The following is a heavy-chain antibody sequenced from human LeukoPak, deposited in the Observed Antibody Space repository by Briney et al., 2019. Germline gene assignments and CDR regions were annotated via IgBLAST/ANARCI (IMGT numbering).Heavy chain of an antibody. D-gene: IGHD5-18*01. Sequence: PSQTLSLTCTVSGGSISSGSYYWSWIRQPAGKGLEWIGRIYTSGSTNYNPSLKSRVTISVDTSKNQFSLKLSSVTAADTAVYYCASAYSYGFEGYMDVWGKGTTVTVSS. J-gene: IGHJ6*03. V-gene: IGHV4-61*02. CDR2: IYTSGST. CDR1: GGSISSGSYY. CDR3: ASAYSYGFEGYMDV.